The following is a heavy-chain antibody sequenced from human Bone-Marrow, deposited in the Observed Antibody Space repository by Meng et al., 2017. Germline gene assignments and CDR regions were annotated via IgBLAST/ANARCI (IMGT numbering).Heavy chain of an antibody. CDR2: MNPNSGNT. V-gene: IGHV1-8*03. Sequence: QVQVVQSGAEVKKPGASVKVSCKASGYNLTSYDINWVRQATGQGLEWMGWMNPNSGNTGYAQKFQGRVTITRNTSISTAYMELSSLRSEDAAVYYCARQIAAAGKLLIDYWGQGTLVTVSS. J-gene: IGHJ4*02. CDR1: GYNLTSYD. D-gene: IGHD6-13*01. CDR3: ARQIAAAGKLLIDY.